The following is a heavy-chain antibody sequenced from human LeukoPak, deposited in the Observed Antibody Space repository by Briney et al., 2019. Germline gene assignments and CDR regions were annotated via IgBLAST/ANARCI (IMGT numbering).Heavy chain of an antibody. J-gene: IGHJ6*03. CDR3: ARDIAAADYYYMDV. D-gene: IGHD6-6*01. CDR2: IYYSGST. Sequence: PSETLSLTCTVSGGSISSGGYYWSWIRQHPGKGLEWIGYIYYSGSTYYNPSLKSRVTISVDTSKNQFSLKLSSVTAADTAVYYCARDIAAADYYYMDVWGKGTTVTVSS. V-gene: IGHV4-31*03. CDR1: GGSISSGGYY.